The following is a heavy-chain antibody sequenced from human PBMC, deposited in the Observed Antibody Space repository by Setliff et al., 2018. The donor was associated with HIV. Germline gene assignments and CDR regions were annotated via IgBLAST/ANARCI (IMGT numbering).Heavy chain of an antibody. D-gene: IGHD1-1*01. CDR3: ARDYWKVPDH. J-gene: IGHJ4*02. CDR2: ISAYNGNT. CDR1: GYTFTSYG. V-gene: IGHV1-18*01. Sequence: ASVKVSCKASGYTFTSYGISWVRQAPGQGLEWMGWISAYNGNTNYAQKFQGRVTMTTDTSTSTAYMELRSLRTEDTAVYYCARDYWKVPDHWGQGTLVTVSS.